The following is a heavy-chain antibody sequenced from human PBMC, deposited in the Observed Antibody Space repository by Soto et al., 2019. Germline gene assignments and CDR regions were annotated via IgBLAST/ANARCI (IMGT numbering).Heavy chain of an antibody. CDR3: AHYDDSSGHHY. CDR1: GFTFSGYA. V-gene: IGHV3-23*01. Sequence: EVQLLESGGGLVQPGGSLRLSCAASGFTFSGYALSWVRQAPGKGLEWVSGISGSGSSTYYADSVRGRFTVSRDNSKKTLSLQMNSLRAEDTAVYYCAHYDDSSGHHYWGQGTLVTVSS. D-gene: IGHD3-22*01. CDR2: ISGSGSST. J-gene: IGHJ4*02.